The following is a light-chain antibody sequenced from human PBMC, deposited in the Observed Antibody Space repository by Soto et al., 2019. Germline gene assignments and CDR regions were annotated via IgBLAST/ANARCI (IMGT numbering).Light chain of an antibody. Sequence: QSVLTQPASVSGSPGQSITISCTVTSSDVGGYNYVSWYQQHPGRAPKLLIYEVNNRPSGVSNRFSGSKSGNTASLTISGLQAEDEADYYCNSYTSSTTYVSGNGTKVTVL. CDR1: SSDVGGYNY. V-gene: IGLV2-14*01. CDR3: NSYTSSTTYV. CDR2: EVN. J-gene: IGLJ1*01.